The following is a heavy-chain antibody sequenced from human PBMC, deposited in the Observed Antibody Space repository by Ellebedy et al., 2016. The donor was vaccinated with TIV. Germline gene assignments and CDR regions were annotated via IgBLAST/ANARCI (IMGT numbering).Heavy chain of an antibody. CDR1: GFTVSTNY. V-gene: IGHV3-53*04. CDR2: IDSAGST. CDR3: ARSETMDV. Sequence: PGGSLRLSCAASGFTVSTNYMSWVRQAPGKGLEWVSVIDSAGSTNHADSVKGRFTISRHNSKNTLYLQMNSLRAEDPSVYYCARSETMDVWGKGTTVTVSS. J-gene: IGHJ6*03.